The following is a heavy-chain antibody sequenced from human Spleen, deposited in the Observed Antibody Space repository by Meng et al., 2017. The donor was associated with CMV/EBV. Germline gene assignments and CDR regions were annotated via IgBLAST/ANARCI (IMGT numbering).Heavy chain of an antibody. D-gene: IGHD3-3*01. V-gene: IGHV4-59*01. CDR1: GGSISTYC. CDR2: INHSGST. Sequence: SETLSLTCTVSGGSISTYCWNWIRQPPGKGMEWIGEINHSGSTNYNPSLKSRVTISVDTSKNQFSLKLSSVTAADTAVYYCARAFYYDFWSGYYFDYWGQGTLVTVSS. J-gene: IGHJ4*02. CDR3: ARAFYYDFWSGYYFDY.